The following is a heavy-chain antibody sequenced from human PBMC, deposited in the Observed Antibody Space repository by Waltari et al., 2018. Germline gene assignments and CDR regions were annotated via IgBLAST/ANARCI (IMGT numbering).Heavy chain of an antibody. Sequence: QVQLVQSGAEVKEPGASVTVSCTASGDIFTNHYMQWLPQAPGPGLGWMGWINLFSGGTTYAQKFQGRVTLTRDTSIRTAYMDLSRLRSDDTAVYYCARDHCTSAGCYENYYYGLDIWGQGTTVIVSS. J-gene: IGHJ6*02. CDR3: ARDHCTSAGCYENYYYGLDI. V-gene: IGHV1-2*02. CDR1: GDIFTNHY. D-gene: IGHD2-2*01. CDR2: INLFSGGT.